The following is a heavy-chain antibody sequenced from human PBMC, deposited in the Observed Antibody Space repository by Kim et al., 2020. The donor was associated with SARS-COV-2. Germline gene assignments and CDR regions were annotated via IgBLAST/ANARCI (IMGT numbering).Heavy chain of an antibody. V-gene: IGHV4-39*01. Sequence: SETLSLTCTVSGGSISSSSYYWGWIRQPPGRGLEWIGSIYSSGNTYYNPSLRSRVTISVDTSKNQFSLELSSVTAADTAVYYCARRGVPVATRHRLMDVWGQGTPVTVSS. J-gene: IGHJ6*02. CDR3: ARRGVPVATRHRLMDV. CDR1: GGSISSSSYY. CDR2: IYSSGNT. D-gene: IGHD3-10*01.